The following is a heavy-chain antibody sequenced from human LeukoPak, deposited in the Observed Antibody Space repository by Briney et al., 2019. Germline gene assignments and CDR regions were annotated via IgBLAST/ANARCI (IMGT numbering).Heavy chain of an antibody. Sequence: ASVKVSCKASGYTFTGYYMHWVRQAPGQGLEWMGWINPNSGGTNYAQEFQGRVTMTRDTSISTAYMELSRLRSDDTAVYYCARVVTAAGFDYWGQGTLVTVSS. CDR2: INPNSGGT. V-gene: IGHV1-2*02. CDR1: GYTFTGYY. J-gene: IGHJ4*02. D-gene: IGHD2-21*02. CDR3: ARVVTAAGFDY.